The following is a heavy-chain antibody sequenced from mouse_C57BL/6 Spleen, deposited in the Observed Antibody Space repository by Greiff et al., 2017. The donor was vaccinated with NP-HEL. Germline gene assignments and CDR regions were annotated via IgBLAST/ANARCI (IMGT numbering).Heavy chain of an antibody. J-gene: IGHJ4*01. CDR2: INPNYGTT. V-gene: IGHV1-39*01. CDR3: AISDDYDPDYDARDY. D-gene: IGHD2-4*01. Sequence: VQLQQSGPELVKPGASVKISCKASGYSFTDYNMNWVKQSNGKSLEWIGVINPNYGTTSYNQKFKSKATLTVDQSSSTAYMQLNSLTSEDSAVYDCAISDDYDPDYDARDYWGQGTSVTVSS. CDR1: GYSFTDYN.